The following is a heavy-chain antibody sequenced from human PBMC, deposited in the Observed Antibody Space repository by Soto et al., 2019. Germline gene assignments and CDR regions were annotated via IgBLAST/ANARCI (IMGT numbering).Heavy chain of an antibody. Sequence: PSETLSLTCAVSGGSISSGGYSWSWIRQPPGKGLEWIGYIYHSGSTYYNPSLKSRVTISVDRSKNQFSLKLSSVTAADTAVYYCARDSYGSDIFGGAYFDYWGQGTLVTVSS. CDR1: GGSISSGGYS. CDR2: IYHSGST. J-gene: IGHJ4*02. CDR3: ARDSYGSDIFGGAYFDY. D-gene: IGHD3-10*01. V-gene: IGHV4-30-2*01.